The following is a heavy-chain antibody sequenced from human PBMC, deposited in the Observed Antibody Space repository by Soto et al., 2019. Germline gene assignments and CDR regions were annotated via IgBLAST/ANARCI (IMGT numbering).Heavy chain of an antibody. D-gene: IGHD6-6*01. CDR3: ARDSSSSNYGMDV. J-gene: IGHJ6*02. Sequence: PSETLSLTCTVSGGSISSYYWSWIRQPPGKGLEWIGYIYYSGSTNYNPSLKSRVTISVDTSKNQFSLKLSSVTAADTAVYYCARDSSSSNYGMDVWGQGTTVTVSS. CDR2: IYYSGST. CDR1: GGSISSYY. V-gene: IGHV4-59*01.